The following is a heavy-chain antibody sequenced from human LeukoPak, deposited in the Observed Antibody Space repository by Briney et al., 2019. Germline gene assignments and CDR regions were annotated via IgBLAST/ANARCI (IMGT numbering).Heavy chain of an antibody. J-gene: IGHJ5*02. V-gene: IGHV3-21*01. D-gene: IGHD4-17*01. CDR1: GFTFRSYS. CDR3: ARDRGTTEFDP. Sequence: GGSLRLSCAASGFTFRSYSMNWVRQAPGKGLEWVSSISSSSSYIYYADSVKGRFTISRDNAKNSLYLQMNSLRAEDTAVYYCARDRGTTEFDPWGQGTLVTVSS. CDR2: ISSSSSYI.